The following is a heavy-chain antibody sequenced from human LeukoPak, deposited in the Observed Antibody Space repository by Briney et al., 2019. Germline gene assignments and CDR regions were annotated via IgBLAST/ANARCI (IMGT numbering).Heavy chain of an antibody. Sequence: GASVKVSCKASGDTFTSYNIQWVRQAPGQRLEWMGIINPSDGGTGYAQKFQDRVTMTRDTSTSTAYMDLNSLTSEDTAVYYCARESGHVFDYWGQGTLVTVSS. D-gene: IGHD3-16*01. CDR3: ARESGHVFDY. V-gene: IGHV1-46*01. J-gene: IGHJ4*02. CDR2: INPSDGGT. CDR1: GDTFTSYN.